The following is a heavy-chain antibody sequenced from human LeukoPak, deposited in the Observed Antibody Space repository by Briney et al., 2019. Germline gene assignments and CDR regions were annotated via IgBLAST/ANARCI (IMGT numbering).Heavy chain of an antibody. Sequence: PGGSLRLSCSLSGFTLSSYAMHWVRQAPGKGLEYVSSISSDGGSTFYADSVKGRFTISRDNSKNTLSLQMSSLRTEDTAVYYCVKDRWVDYWGQGTLVTVSS. CDR3: VKDRWVDY. V-gene: IGHV3-64D*06. CDR2: ISSDGGST. CDR1: GFTLSSYA. J-gene: IGHJ4*02. D-gene: IGHD4-23*01.